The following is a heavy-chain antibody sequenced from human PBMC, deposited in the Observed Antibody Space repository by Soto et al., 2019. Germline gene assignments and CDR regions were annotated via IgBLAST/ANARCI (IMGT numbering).Heavy chain of an antibody. J-gene: IGHJ4*02. CDR3: PRGGAKGIDQ. CDR1: GFTFNTHW. CDR2: IYFDGITT. Sequence: EVQLVESGGGVVQPGGSLRLSCTASGFTFNTHWMHWVRQAPGKGLVWVSRIYFDGITTNYADYVKGRLTVSRDNAKKTVNRQVNTLRDGEPGVYYWPRGGAKGIDQWGQGTQVTVSS. V-gene: IGHV3-74*01. D-gene: IGHD3-16*01.